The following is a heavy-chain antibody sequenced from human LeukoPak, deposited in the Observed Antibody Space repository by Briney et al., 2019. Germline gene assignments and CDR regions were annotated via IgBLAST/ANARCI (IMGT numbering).Heavy chain of an antibody. Sequence: SETLSLTCTVSGGSISSSSYYWGWIRQPPGKGLEWIGSIYYSGSTYYNPSLKSRVTISVDTSKNQFSLKLTSVTAADTAVYYCARGGSGTYYNWVGWFDPWGPGTLVTVSS. D-gene: IGHD3-10*01. CDR1: GGSISSSSYY. J-gene: IGHJ5*02. CDR3: ARGGSGTYYNWVGWFDP. V-gene: IGHV4-39*07. CDR2: IYYSGST.